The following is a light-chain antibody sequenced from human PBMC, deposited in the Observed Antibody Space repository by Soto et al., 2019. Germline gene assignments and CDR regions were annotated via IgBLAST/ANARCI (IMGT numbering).Light chain of an antibody. CDR2: EVS. CDR1: SSDIGAYGY. Sequence: QSVLTQPASVSGSPGQSITLSCSGSSSDIGAYGYVSWYRHHPGKDPKLLLYEVSNRPSGVSDRFSGSKSGNTAFLTISGLQAEDEADYYCTSYTGTRSVVFGGGTKLTVL. CDR3: TSYTGTRSVV. V-gene: IGLV2-14*01. J-gene: IGLJ2*01.